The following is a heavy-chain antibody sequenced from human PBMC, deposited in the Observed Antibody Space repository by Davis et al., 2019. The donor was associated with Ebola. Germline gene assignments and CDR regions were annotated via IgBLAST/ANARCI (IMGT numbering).Heavy chain of an antibody. CDR2: IKQDGSEK. CDR1: GFTFSSYW. V-gene: IGHV3-7*01. Sequence: GGSLRLSCAASGFTFSSYWMSWVRQAPGKGLEWVANIKQDGSEKYYVDSVKGRFTISRDNAKNSLYLQMNSLRAEDTAVYYCARSSTVTTRGGHYYYYGMDVWGQGTTVTVSS. D-gene: IGHD4-17*01. CDR3: ARSSTVTTRGGHYYYYGMDV. J-gene: IGHJ6*02.